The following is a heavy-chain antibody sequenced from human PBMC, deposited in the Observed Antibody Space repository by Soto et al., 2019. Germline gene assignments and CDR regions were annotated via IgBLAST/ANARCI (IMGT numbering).Heavy chain of an antibody. D-gene: IGHD3-3*01. CDR2: INPHGGST. CDR3: ARSSGGNFGIIIEGSNWFDP. J-gene: IGHJ5*02. V-gene: IGHV1-46*01. CDR1: GDTFTSYY. Sequence: ASVKVSCKAPGDTFTSYYLNWVRQAPGQGLEWMGVINPHGGSTKYTQKFQGRITMTRDTSRSTVYMELSSLRSDDTAIYYCARSSGGNFGIIIEGSNWFDPWGQGTLVTVSS.